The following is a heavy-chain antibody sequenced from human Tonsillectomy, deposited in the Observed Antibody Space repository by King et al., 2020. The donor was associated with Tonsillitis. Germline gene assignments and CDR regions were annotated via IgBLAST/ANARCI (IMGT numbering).Heavy chain of an antibody. V-gene: IGHV4-34*01. CDR3: ARTRYYYDSSGYLY. J-gene: IGHJ4*02. CDR2: INHTGGT. D-gene: IGHD3-22*01. CDR1: GGSFSGYY. Sequence: VQLQQWGAGLLKPSETLSLTCAVYGGSFSGYYWSWIRQPPGKGREWIGEINHTGGTNFNPSLDSRVTISVDTSNYQFSLKLSSVTAADTAVYYCARTRYYYDSSGYLYWGQGTPVTVSS.